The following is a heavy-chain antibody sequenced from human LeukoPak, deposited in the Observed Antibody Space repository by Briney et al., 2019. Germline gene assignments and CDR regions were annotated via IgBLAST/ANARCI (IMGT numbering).Heavy chain of an antibody. D-gene: IGHD3-9*01. CDR2: IYYSGST. CDR1: GGSISNGDYY. CDR3: ARDQFVYGIFTGFRFDP. V-gene: IGHV4-30-4*01. J-gene: IGHJ5*02. Sequence: SETLSLTCSVSGGSISNGDYYWSWIRQPPGKGLEWIGYIYYSGSTYYNPSLKSRATISLDTSKNQFSLKLTSVTAADTAVYYCARDQFVYGIFTGFRFDPWGQGTLVTVSS.